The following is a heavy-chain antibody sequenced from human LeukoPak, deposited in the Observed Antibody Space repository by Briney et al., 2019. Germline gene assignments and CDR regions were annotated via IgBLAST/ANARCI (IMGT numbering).Heavy chain of an antibody. D-gene: IGHD6-13*01. Sequence: SETLSLTCTVSGGSFSSGSYYWSWIRQPPGTGLEWIGYIYYSGSTNYNPSLKSRVTISVDTSKNQFSLKLSSVTAADTAVYYCHGWQQLAHFDYWGQGTLVTVSS. CDR2: IYYSGST. J-gene: IGHJ4*02. CDR3: HGWQQLAHFDY. CDR1: GGSFSSGSYY. V-gene: IGHV4-61*01.